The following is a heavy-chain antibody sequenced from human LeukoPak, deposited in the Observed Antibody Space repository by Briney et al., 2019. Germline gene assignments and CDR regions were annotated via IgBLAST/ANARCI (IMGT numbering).Heavy chain of an antibody. CDR2: IYHSGST. CDR1: GGSISSGGYS. V-gene: IGHV4-30-2*01. D-gene: IGHD1-14*01. CDR3: ARGAWQRSPPRTKYYFDY. Sequence: PSETLSLTCAVSGGSISSGGYSWSWIRQPPGKGLEWIGYIYHSGSTYYNPSLKSRVTISVDRSKNQFSLKLSSVTAADTAVYYCARGAWQRSPPRTKYYFDYWGQGTLVTVSS. J-gene: IGHJ4*02.